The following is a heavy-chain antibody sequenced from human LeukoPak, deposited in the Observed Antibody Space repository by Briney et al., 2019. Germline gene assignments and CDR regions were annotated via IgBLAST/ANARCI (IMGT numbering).Heavy chain of an antibody. Sequence: GGSLRLSCAASGFTFSRYGMHWVRQAPGKGLEWVSAISGSGGSTYYADSVKGRFTISRDNSKNTLYLQMNSLRAEDTAVYYCAKDPDYYWFDPWGQGTLVTVSS. V-gene: IGHV3-23*01. CDR1: GFTFSRYG. CDR2: ISGSGGST. J-gene: IGHJ5*02. CDR3: AKDPDYYWFDP. D-gene: IGHD4-11*01.